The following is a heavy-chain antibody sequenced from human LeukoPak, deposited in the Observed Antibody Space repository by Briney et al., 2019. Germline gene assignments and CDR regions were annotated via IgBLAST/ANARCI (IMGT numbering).Heavy chain of an antibody. V-gene: IGHV3-23*01. CDR2: ISGSGGST. D-gene: IGHD3-22*01. Sequence: GGSLRLSCAASGFTFSNVWMSCVRQAPGKGLEWVSAISGSGGSTYYADSVKGRFTISRDNSKNTLYLQMNSLRAEDTAVYYCAKDLYDSSGDYFYWGQGTLVTVSS. CDR3: AKDLYDSSGDYFY. J-gene: IGHJ4*02. CDR1: GFTFSNVW.